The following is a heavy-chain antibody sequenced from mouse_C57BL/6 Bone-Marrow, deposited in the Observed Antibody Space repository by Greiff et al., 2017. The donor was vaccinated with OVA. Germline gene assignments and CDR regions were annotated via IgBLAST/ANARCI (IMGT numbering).Heavy chain of an antibody. V-gene: IGHV1-15*01. J-gene: IGHJ2*01. D-gene: IGHD1-1*01. Sequence: QVQLQQSGAELVRPGASVTLSCKASGYTFTDYEMPWVKQTPVHGLEWIGAIDPETGCTAYTQKFKGKAILTADKSSSTAYMALRSLTSEDSAVYYCTSPYGSSYGWYLDYWGQGTTLTVSS. CDR3: TSPYGSSYGWYLDY. CDR1: GYTFTDYE. CDR2: IDPETGCT.